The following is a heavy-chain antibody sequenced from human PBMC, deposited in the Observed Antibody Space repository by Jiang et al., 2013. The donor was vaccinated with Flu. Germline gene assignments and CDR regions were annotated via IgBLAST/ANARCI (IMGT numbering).Heavy chain of an antibody. CDR1: GGSISNYF. J-gene: IGHJ4*02. CDR2: ISPTGST. V-gene: IGHV4-4*07. CDR3: ARGGGIFNY. D-gene: IGHD1-26*01. Sequence: GPGLVKPSETLSLTCTVSGGSISNYFSSWIRQPAGKRLEWIGLISPTGSTSFNPSLKSRVTMSTDTSKNQFSLRLRSVTAADTAVYYCARGGGIFNYWGQGTLVTVSS.